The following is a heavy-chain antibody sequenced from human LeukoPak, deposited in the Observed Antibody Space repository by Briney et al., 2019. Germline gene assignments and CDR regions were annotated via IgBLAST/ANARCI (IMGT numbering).Heavy chain of an antibody. CDR1: GGSFSGYY. J-gene: IGHJ5*02. CDR3: ARGKRFIAAAGKGGNWFDP. D-gene: IGHD6-13*01. CDR2: INHSGGT. V-gene: IGHV4-34*01. Sequence: SETLSLTCAVYGGSFSGYYWSWIRQPPGKGLEWIGEINHSGGTNYNPSLKSRVTISVDTSKNQFSLKLSSVTAADTAVYYCARGKRFIAAAGKGGNWFDPWGQGTLVTVSS.